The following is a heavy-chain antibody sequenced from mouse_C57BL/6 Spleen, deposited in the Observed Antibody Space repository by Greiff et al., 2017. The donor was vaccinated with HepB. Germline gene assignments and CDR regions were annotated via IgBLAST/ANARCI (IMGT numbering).Heavy chain of an antibody. CDR2: INPNNGGT. V-gene: IGHV1-26*01. CDR1: GYTFTDYY. CDR3: ASPPPYDGSSYGFAY. D-gene: IGHD1-1*01. Sequence: EVQLQQSGPELVKPGASVKISCKASGYTFTDYYMNWVKQSHGKSLEWIGDINPNNGGTSYNQKFKGKATLTVDKSSSTAYMELRSLTSEDSAVYYCASPPPYDGSSYGFAYWGQGTLVTVSA. J-gene: IGHJ3*01.